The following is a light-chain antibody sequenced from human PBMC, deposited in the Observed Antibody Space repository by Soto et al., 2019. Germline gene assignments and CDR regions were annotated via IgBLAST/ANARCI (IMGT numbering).Light chain of an antibody. J-gene: IGKJ5*01. Sequence: EIVLTQSPGTLSLSPGERATLSCRASQSVSSYLLWYQQKPGQTPRLLIYDASNRATGIPARFSGSGSETDFTLTISSLEPEDFAVYYCQHRMNWPLTFGQGTDWRL. CDR2: DAS. CDR3: QHRMNWPLT. CDR1: QSVSSY. V-gene: IGKV3-11*01.